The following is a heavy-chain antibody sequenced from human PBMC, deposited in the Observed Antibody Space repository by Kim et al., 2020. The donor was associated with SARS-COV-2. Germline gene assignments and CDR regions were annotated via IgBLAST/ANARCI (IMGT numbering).Heavy chain of an antibody. V-gene: IGHV4-34*01. CDR2: INHGGST. Sequence: SETLSLTCAVSGGSFSGYYWSWIRQPPGKGLEWIWKINHGGSTDYNPSLKSRVTISVDTSKNQFSLRLRSVTAADTAVYYCARGEADDAPFPFDFWGQGTLVTVSS. CDR3: ARGEADDAPFPFDF. D-gene: IGHD1-1*01. J-gene: IGHJ4*02. CDR1: GGSFSGYY.